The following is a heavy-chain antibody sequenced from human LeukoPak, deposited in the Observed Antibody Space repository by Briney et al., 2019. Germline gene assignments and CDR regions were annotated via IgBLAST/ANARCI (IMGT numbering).Heavy chain of an antibody. J-gene: IGHJ4*02. CDR3: AREMGAISYFDY. CDR2: IYYSGST. D-gene: IGHD1-26*01. CDR1: GGSVSSGGYY. V-gene: IGHV4-61*08. Sequence: SETLSLTCTVSGGSVSSGGYYWSWIRQPPGKGLEWIGYIYYSGSTNYNPSLKSRVTISVDTSKNQFSLKLSSVTAADTAVYYCAREMGAISYFDYWGQGTLVTVSS.